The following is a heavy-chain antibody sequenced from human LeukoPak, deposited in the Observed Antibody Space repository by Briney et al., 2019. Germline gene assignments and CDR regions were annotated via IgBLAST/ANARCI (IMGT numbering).Heavy chain of an antibody. V-gene: IGHV1-18*01. D-gene: IGHD3-10*02. Sequence: GASVKVSCKASGYTFTSYGISWVRQAPGQRLEWMGWISAYNGNTNYAQKLQGRVTMTTDTSTSTAYMELRSLRSDDTAVYYCARDHSIMVGVFYYYGMDVWGQGTTVTVSS. CDR1: GYTFTSYG. CDR2: ISAYNGNT. J-gene: IGHJ6*02. CDR3: ARDHSIMVGVFYYYGMDV.